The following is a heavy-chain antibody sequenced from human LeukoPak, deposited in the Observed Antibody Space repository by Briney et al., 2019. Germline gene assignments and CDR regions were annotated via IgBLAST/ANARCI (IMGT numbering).Heavy chain of an antibody. D-gene: IGHD3-10*01. CDR1: GYTLTELS. CDR3: TNRGYGSVSYYGRADTFDI. CDR2: CDPEDGET. V-gene: IGHV1-24*01. Sequence: ASVKVSCKVSGYTLTELSMHWVRQAPGKGLEWMGGCDPEDGETIYAQKFQGRVTMTEDTATDTAYMELGSLRSEDTAVYYCTNRGYGSVSYYGRADTFDIWGHGTMVTVSS. J-gene: IGHJ3*02.